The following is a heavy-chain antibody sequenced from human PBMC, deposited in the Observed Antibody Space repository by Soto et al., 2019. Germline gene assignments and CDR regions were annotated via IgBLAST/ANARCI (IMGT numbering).Heavy chain of an antibody. Sequence: EVQLLEFGGGLVQPGGSLRLSCAASGFTFSSYSMNWVRQAPGKGLEWVSSISSSSSYIYYADSVKGRFTISRDNAKNSLYLQMNSLRAEDTAVYYCARWPNRGQLWLRVFDYWGQGTLVTVSS. CDR3: ARWPNRGQLWLRVFDY. V-gene: IGHV3-21*01. J-gene: IGHJ4*02. CDR1: GFTFSSYS. D-gene: IGHD5-18*01. CDR2: ISSSSSYI.